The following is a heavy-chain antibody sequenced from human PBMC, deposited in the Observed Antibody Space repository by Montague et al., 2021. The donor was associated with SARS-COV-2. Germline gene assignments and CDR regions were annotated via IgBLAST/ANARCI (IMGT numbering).Heavy chain of an antibody. J-gene: IGHJ6*02. CDR2: IDYSGST. Sequence: SETLSLTCTVSGGAISSSSYYWGWSCQPPGKGLEWIVSIDYSGSTYYNPSLKSRVTISVDTSKNQFSLKLISVTAADTAVYYCARDTRITMLVVVNRYGMDVWGQGTTATVSS. CDR3: ARDTRITMLVVVNRYGMDV. D-gene: IGHD3-22*01. CDR1: GGAISSSSYY. V-gene: IGHV4-39*07.